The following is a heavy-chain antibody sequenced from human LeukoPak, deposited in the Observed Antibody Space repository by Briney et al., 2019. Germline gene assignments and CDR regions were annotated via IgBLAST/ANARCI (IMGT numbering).Heavy chain of an antibody. CDR3: ARDDYGDYGVLPYFQH. D-gene: IGHD4-17*01. V-gene: IGHV3-21*01. Sequence: PGGSLRLSCAASGFTFSSYSMNWVRQAPGKGLEWVSSISSSSSYIYYADSVNGRFTISRDNGKNSLYLQMNTLKAEDTAVYYCARDDYGDYGVLPYFQHWGQGTLVTVSS. CDR1: GFTFSSYS. J-gene: IGHJ1*01. CDR2: ISSSSSYI.